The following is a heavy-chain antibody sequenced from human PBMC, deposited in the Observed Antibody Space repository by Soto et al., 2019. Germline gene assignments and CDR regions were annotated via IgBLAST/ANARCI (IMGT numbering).Heavy chain of an antibody. V-gene: IGHV3-9*01. CDR3: AKDGEYYDFWSGYSIPYYYYYYMDV. D-gene: IGHD3-3*01. Sequence: GGSLRLSCAASGFTFDDYAMHWVRQAPGKGLEWVSGISWNSGSIGYADSVKGRFTISRDNAKNSLYLQMNSLRAEDTALYYCAKDGEYYDFWSGYSIPYYYYYYMDVWGKGTTVTVSS. CDR1: GFTFDDYA. J-gene: IGHJ6*03. CDR2: ISWNSGSI.